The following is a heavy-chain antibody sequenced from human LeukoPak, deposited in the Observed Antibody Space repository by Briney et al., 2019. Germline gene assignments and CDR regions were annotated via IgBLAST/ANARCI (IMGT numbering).Heavy chain of an antibody. CDR3: ARGGSSGCLAY. Sequence: GGSLRLSCAASGFTFSSHLMHWVRQAPGKGLVWVSRIKTDGSDTSYADSLKGRFTISRENAKNTLYLKLTSMSAEDTAVYYCARGGSSGCLAYWGQGTLVTVSS. J-gene: IGHJ4*02. D-gene: IGHD6-19*01. CDR1: GFTFSSHL. V-gene: IGHV3-74*01. CDR2: IKTDGSDT.